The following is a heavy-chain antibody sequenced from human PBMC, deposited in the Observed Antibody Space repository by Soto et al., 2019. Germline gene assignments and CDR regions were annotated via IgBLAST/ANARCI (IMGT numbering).Heavy chain of an antibody. CDR1: GGSFSGYY. CDR3: ASNIMTTVTTGAFDI. V-gene: IGHV4-34*01. Sequence: SETLSLTCAVYGGSFSGYYWSWIRQPPGKGLEWIGEINHSGSTNYNPSLKSRVTISADKSISTAYLQWSSLKASDTAMYYCASNIMTTVTTGAFDIWGQGTMVTVSS. J-gene: IGHJ3*02. CDR2: INHSGST. D-gene: IGHD4-17*01.